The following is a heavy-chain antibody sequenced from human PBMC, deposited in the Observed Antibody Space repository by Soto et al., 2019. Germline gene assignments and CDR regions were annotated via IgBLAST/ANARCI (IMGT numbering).Heavy chain of an antibody. D-gene: IGHD3-16*02. CDR3: ARAYDYVWGSYRYTRNHDAFDI. Sequence: SETLSLTCTVSGGSISSGDYYWSWIRQPPGKGLEWIGYIYYSGSTYYNPSLKSRVTISVDTSKNQFSLKLSSVTAADTAVYYCARAYDYVWGSYRYTRNHDAFDIWGQGTMVTVSS. CDR1: GGSISSGDYY. V-gene: IGHV4-30-4*01. J-gene: IGHJ3*02. CDR2: IYYSGST.